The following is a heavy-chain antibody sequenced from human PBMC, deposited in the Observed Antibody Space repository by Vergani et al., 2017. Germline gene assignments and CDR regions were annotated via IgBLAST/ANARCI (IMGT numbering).Heavy chain of an antibody. CDR3: ARVGSTTTVVTPGGNYYYYGMDV. CDR2: IYHSGNT. V-gene: IGHV4-4*03. D-gene: IGHD4-23*01. CDR1: GGSISTNNW. J-gene: IGHJ6*02. Sequence: QVQLQESGPGLVKPPGTLSLTCAVSGGSISTNNWWSWVRQPPGKGLEWIGEIYHSGNTNYNPSLKSRVTISVDKSKNQFSLKLSSVTAADTAVYYCARVGSTTTVVTPGGNYYYYGMDVWGQGTTVTVSS.